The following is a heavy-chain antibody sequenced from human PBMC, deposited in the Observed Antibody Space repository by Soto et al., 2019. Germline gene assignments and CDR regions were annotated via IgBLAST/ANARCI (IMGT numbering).Heavy chain of an antibody. CDR2: IYYSGST. J-gene: IGHJ5*02. D-gene: IGHD5-18*01. CDR1: GGSISSYY. Sequence: QVQLQESGPGLVKPSETLSLTCTVSGGSISSYYWSWIRQPPGKGLEWIGYIYYSGSTNYNPSLKSRVTISVDTSKNQFSLKLSSVTAADTAVYYCARYGLWLPYNWFDPWGQGTLVTVSS. V-gene: IGHV4-59*01. CDR3: ARYGLWLPYNWFDP.